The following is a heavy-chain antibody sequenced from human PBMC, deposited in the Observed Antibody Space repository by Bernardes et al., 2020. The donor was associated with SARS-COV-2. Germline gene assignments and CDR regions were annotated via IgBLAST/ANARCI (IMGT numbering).Heavy chain of an antibody. V-gene: IGHV1-2*02. CDR1: GYTFTGYY. CDR3: TTTNRSSWYVGY. Sequence: ASVKVSCKASGYTFTGYYMHWVRQAPGQGLEWMGWINPNSGGTNYAQKFQGRVTMTRDTSISTAYMELSRLRSDDTAVYYCTTTNRSSWYVGYWGQGTLVTVSS. J-gene: IGHJ4*02. CDR2: INPNSGGT. D-gene: IGHD6-13*01.